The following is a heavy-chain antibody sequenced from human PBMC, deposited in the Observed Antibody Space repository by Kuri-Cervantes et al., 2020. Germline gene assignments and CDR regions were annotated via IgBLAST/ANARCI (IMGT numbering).Heavy chain of an antibody. CDR1: GFTFDDYA. CDR3: ARDQRTTVTIFGDWYFDL. V-gene: IGHV3-9*01. J-gene: IGHJ2*01. CDR2: ISWNSGSI. Sequence: SLKISCAASGFTFDDYAMHWVRQAPGKGLEWVSGISWNSGSIGYADSVKGRFTISRDNAKNSLYLQMNSLRAEDTAVYYCARDQRTTVTIFGDWYFDLWGRGTLVTVSS. D-gene: IGHD4-17*01.